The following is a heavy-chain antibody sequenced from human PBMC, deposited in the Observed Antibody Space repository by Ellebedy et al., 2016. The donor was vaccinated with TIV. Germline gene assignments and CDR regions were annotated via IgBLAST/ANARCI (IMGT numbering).Heavy chain of an antibody. V-gene: IGHV4-39*01. Sequence: SETLSLTCTVSGGSISSSSYYWGWIRQPPGKGLEWIGSIYYSGSTYYNPSLKSRVTISVDTSKNQFSLKLSSVTAADTAVYYCARTLEDRAMIVVVYFDYWGQGTLVTVSS. CDR3: ARTLEDRAMIVVVYFDY. CDR1: GGSISSSSYY. D-gene: IGHD3-22*01. CDR2: IYYSGST. J-gene: IGHJ4*02.